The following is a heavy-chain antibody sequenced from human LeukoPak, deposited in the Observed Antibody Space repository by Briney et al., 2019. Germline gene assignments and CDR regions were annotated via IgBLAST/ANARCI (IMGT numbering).Heavy chain of an antibody. CDR1: GFTFSRYS. CDR2: ISRTGNYI. J-gene: IGHJ4*02. V-gene: IGHV3-21*01. CDR3: ARVLETDCSGGSCYSGLDY. D-gene: IGHD2-15*01. Sequence: KAGGFLRLSCAASGFTFSRYSMNWVRQAPGKGLEWVSSISRTGNYIYYADSVKGRFTISRDNAQNSLFLQMNSLRVEDTAVYYCARVLETDCSGGSCYSGLDYWGQGTLVTVSS.